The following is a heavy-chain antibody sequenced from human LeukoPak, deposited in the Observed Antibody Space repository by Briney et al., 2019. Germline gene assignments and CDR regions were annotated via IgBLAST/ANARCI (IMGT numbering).Heavy chain of an antibody. J-gene: IGHJ4*02. CDR3: ARDRGGYSYGPPPDY. CDR2: ISYDGSNK. Sequence: PGRSLRLSCAASGFTFSSYGMHWVRQAPGKGLEWVAVISYDGSNKYYADSVKGRFTISRDNSKNTLYLQMNSLRAEDTAVYYCARDRGGYSYGPPPDYWGQGTLVTVSS. D-gene: IGHD5-18*01. CDR1: GFTFSSYG. V-gene: IGHV3-30*03.